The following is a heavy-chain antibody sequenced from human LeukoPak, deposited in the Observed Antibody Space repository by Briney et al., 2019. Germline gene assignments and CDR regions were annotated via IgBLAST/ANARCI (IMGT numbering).Heavy chain of an antibody. J-gene: IGHJ4*02. V-gene: IGHV3-7*01. CDR2: IKPDGSEK. CDR3: ASDIVIVPGATD. CDR1: GFRFSSYA. Sequence: GGSLRLACAASGFRFSSYAMSWVRQAPGKGLEWVANIKPDGSEKYYVDSVKCRFTISRDNVNSLVYLQMNSLRAEDTAVYYCASDIVIVPGATDWGQGTLVTVSS. D-gene: IGHD2-2*01.